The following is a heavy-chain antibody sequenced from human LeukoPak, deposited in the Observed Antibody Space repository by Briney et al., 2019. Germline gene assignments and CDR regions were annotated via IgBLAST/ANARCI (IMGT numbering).Heavy chain of an antibody. V-gene: IGHV3-21*01. CDR1: GFTFSSYS. J-gene: IGHJ4*02. CDR3: ARDLSSEVYYFDY. D-gene: IGHD3-10*01. Sequence: GGSLRLSCAASGFTFSSYSMNWVRQAPGKGLEWVSSISSSSSYIYYADSVKGRFTISRDNAKNSLYVQMNSLRAEDTAVYYCARDLSSEVYYFDYWGQGTLATVSS. CDR2: ISSSSSYI.